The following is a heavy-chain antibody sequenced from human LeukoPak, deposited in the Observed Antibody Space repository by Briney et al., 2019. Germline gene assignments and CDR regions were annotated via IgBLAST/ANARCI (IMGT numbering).Heavy chain of an antibody. Sequence: GASVKISCKTSEYSLTQYPIHWVRQAPGQRLEWMGWINTVSGNTRYSQNFQGRVTITRDTSASTAYMELSYLKSEDTAINYCANWAGAPADYFSGPLDYWGQGTLVTVSS. CDR3: ANWAGAPADYFSGPLDY. J-gene: IGHJ4*02. CDR1: EYSLTQYP. V-gene: IGHV1-3*04. CDR2: INTVSGNT. D-gene: IGHD3-3*01.